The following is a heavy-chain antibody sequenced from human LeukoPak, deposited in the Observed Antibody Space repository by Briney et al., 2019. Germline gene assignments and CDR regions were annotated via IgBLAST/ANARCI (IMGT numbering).Heavy chain of an antibody. Sequence: PSETLSLTCTVSGGSINTYYWSWIRQPPGKGLEWIGYIYYSGSTYYNPSLKSRVTISVHTSKNQFSLKLSSVTAADTAVYYCAGLMITFGGVIVDYWGQGTLVTVSS. CDR3: AGLMITFGGVIVDY. CDR2: IYYSGST. J-gene: IGHJ4*02. D-gene: IGHD3-16*02. V-gene: IGHV4-59*12. CDR1: GGSINTYY.